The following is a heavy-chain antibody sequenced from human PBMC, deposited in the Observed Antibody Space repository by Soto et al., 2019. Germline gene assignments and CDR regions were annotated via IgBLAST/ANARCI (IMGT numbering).Heavy chain of an antibody. V-gene: IGHV1-2*04. D-gene: IGHD3-9*01. J-gene: IGHJ6*02. CDR1: GYTFTGYY. CDR3: AIFGPNIGSTGYRGVYGMDV. CDR2: INPNSGGT. Sequence: QVQLVQSGAEVKKPGASVKVSCKASGYTFTGYYMHWVRQAPGQGLEWMGWINPNSGGTNYAQKFQGWVTMTRDTSISTAYMELSRLRSDDTAVYYCAIFGPNIGSTGYRGVYGMDVWGQGTTVTVSS.